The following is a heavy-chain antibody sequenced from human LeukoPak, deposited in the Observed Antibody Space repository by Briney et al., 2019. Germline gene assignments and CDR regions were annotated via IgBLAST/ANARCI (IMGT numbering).Heavy chain of an antibody. D-gene: IGHD2-8*01. J-gene: IGHJ4*02. CDR3: SRENGAFSPFGY. CDR1: GCSISNTNW. Sequence: LSLTCGVSGCSISNTNWWSWVRQPPGQGLEWIGEISLTGLTHYNPSLESRVTVSLDKSKNQLSLNLTSVTAADTAVYYCSRENGAFSPFGYWGQGILVTVLS. V-gene: IGHV4-4*02. CDR2: ISLTGLT.